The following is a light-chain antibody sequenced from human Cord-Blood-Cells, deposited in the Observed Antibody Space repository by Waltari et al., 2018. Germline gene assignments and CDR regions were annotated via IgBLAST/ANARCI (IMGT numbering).Light chain of an antibody. CDR1: TGAVTSGHY. Sequence: QAVVTQEPSLTVSPGGPVTLTCGSSTGAVTSGHYPYWFQQKPGQAPTTLIYDTSHKHPRTPARFSGALRGGKAALILSGAQPEDEAEYYCLLSYSGAWVFGGGTKLTVL. CDR2: DTS. J-gene: IGLJ3*02. CDR3: LLSYSGAWV. V-gene: IGLV7-46*01.